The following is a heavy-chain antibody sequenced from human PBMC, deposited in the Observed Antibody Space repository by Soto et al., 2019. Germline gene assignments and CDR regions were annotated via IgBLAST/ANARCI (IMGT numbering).Heavy chain of an antibody. CDR2: ISGSGGST. CDR3: AKTLGPAGALFDY. J-gene: IGHJ4*02. V-gene: IGHV3-23*01. D-gene: IGHD3-10*01. Sequence: EVQLLESGGGLVQPGGSLRLSCAASGFTFSSYAMSWVRQAPGKGLEWVSAISGSGGSTYYADSVKGRFTISRDNSKNPLYLQMNSLRAEATAVYYCAKTLGPAGALFDYWGQGTLVTVSS. CDR1: GFTFSSYA.